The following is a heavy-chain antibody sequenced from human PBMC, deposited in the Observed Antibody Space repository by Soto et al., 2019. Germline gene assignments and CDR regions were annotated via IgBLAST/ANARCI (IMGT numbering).Heavy chain of an antibody. D-gene: IGHD2-15*01. Sequence: EVQLLESGGGLVQPGGSLRLSCAASGFTFKNYAMSWVRQAPGKGLEWVSAISGSGGSTYYADSVKGRFTISRDNSKNMMSVQMNSLRAEDSAVYYCAKDIARGYCSGGGCYSFDYWGQGTLVTVSS. CDR2: ISGSGGST. CDR1: GFTFKNYA. V-gene: IGHV3-23*01. CDR3: AKDIARGYCSGGGCYSFDY. J-gene: IGHJ4*02.